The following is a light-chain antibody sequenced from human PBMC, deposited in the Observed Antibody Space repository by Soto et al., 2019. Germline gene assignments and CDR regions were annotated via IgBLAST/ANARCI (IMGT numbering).Light chain of an antibody. J-gene: IGKJ2*01. CDR1: QGIRDA. Sequence: TQSPSSLSASVGDRVTITCRASQGIRDALGWYQQKPGQAPRLLIYGASSRATGIPDRFSGSGSGTDFTLTISRLEPEDFAVYYCQQYGSSYTFGQGTKLEIK. V-gene: IGKV3-20*01. CDR3: QQYGSSYT. CDR2: GAS.